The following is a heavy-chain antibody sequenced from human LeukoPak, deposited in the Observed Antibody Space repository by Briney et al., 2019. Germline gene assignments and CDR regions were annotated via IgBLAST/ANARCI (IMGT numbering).Heavy chain of an antibody. CDR3: AKDGVGAILRVFDP. V-gene: IGHV3-21*04. Sequence: GGSLRLSCAASGFTFRSYSMNWVRQAPGKGLEWVSAIDPSSTYIYYADSVKGRFTISRDNAENSLYLQMNSLRAEDTAVYYCAKDGVGAILRVFDPWGQGTLVTVSS. CDR2: IDPSSTYI. CDR1: GFTFRSYS. D-gene: IGHD1-26*01. J-gene: IGHJ5*02.